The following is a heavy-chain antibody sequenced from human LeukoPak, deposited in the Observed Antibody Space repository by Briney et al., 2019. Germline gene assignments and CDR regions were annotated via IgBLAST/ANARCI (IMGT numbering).Heavy chain of an antibody. CDR1: GFTFSSYG. D-gene: IGHD3-16*02. J-gene: IGHJ4*02. CDR2: ISYDESNK. Sequence: GGSLRLSCAASGFTFSSYGMHWVRQAPGKGLEWVAVISYDESNKYYAHSVKGRFTIPRDNSKNTLYLQMNSLRAGDTAVYYCARDQDYIRGSYRLPYYWGQGTLVTVSS. V-gene: IGHV3-30*03. CDR3: ARDQDYIRGSYRLPYY.